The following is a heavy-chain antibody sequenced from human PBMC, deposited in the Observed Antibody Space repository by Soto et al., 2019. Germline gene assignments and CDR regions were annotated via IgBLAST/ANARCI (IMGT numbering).Heavy chain of an antibody. V-gene: IGHV4-31*03. Sequence: TSEILSLTCSVSGDSISRIDYYWTWIRQHPEKGLEWIGNIYFRGNTYYSPSLESRLTISVDTSKNQFSLKLTSVTAADTAVYYCAREGGSYDSGGYLIRGAFDIWGQGTMVTVSS. CDR2: IYFRGNT. CDR3: AREGGSYDSGGYLIRGAFDI. J-gene: IGHJ3*02. D-gene: IGHD3-22*01. CDR1: GDSISRIDYY.